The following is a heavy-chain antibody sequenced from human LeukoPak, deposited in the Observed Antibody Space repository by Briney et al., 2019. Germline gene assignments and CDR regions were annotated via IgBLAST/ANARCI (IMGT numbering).Heavy chain of an antibody. V-gene: IGHV1-8*01. CDR2: MNPNSGNT. CDR1: GYTFTSYD. Sequence: GASVKVSCKASGYTFTSYDINWVRQATGQGLEWMGWMNPNSGNTGYAQKFQGRVTMTRNTSISTAYMELSSLRSEDTAVYYCARVPHSSSSEGFDYWGQGTLVTVSS. CDR3: ARVPHSSSSEGFDY. D-gene: IGHD6-13*01. J-gene: IGHJ4*02.